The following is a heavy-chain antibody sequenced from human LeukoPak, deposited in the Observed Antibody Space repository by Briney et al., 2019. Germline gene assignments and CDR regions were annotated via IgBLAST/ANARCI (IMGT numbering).Heavy chain of an antibody. CDR2: ISNSGGYT. CDR1: GGSVSSDTYY. V-gene: IGHV3-23*01. CDR3: ARGWGCGGDCYTYFDS. D-gene: IGHD2-21*02. J-gene: IGHJ4*02. Sequence: ETLSLTCTVSGGSVSSDTYYWSWIRQAPGKGLEWVSSISNSGGYTNYADSVKCRFTISRDNSKNTLYLQMKSLRAEDTAVYYCARGWGCGGDCYTYFDSWGRGTLVTVSS.